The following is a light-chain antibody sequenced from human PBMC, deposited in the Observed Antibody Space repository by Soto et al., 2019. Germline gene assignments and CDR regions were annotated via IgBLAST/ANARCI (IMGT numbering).Light chain of an antibody. Sequence: DVQMTQSPSSLSASVGDRVTITCRASQGISNYLACYQQKPGKVPKVVIYGASTLRSGVPSRFSGSGSGTDFTLTISCLQPEDVATYYCQKYNSYSEAFGQGTKVDIK. CDR2: GAS. V-gene: IGKV1-27*01. CDR1: QGISNY. J-gene: IGKJ1*01. CDR3: QKYNSYSEA.